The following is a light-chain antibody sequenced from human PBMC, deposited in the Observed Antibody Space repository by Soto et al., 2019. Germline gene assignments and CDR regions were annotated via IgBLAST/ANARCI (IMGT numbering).Light chain of an antibody. J-gene: IGKJ1*01. CDR1: RSVLYSSNNKNY. CDR3: QQYYSTPKT. CDR2: WAS. V-gene: IGKV4-1*01. Sequence: DIVMTQSPDSLAVPLGERATINFKSGRSVLYSSNNKNYLAWYQQKPGQPPKLLIYWASTRESGVPDRFSGSGSGTDFTLTISSLQAEDVAVYYCQQYYSTPKTFGQGTKVDI.